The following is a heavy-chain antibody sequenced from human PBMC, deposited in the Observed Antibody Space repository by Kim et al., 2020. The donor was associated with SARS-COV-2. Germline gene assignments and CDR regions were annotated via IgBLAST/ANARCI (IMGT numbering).Heavy chain of an antibody. Sequence: TYYNPSLKSRVTISVDTSKNQFSLKLSSVTAADTAVYYCAREMPSSGIDYWGQGTLVTVSS. D-gene: IGHD6-19*01. CDR3: AREMPSSGIDY. J-gene: IGHJ4*02. V-gene: IGHV4-39*07. CDR2: T.